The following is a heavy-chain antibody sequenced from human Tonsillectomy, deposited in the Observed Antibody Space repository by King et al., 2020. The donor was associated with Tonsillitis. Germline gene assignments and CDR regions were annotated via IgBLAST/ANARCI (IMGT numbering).Heavy chain of an antibody. Sequence: LVQSGAEVKKPGESLKISCKGSGYNFTTYWVGWVRQMPGKGLEWMGIIYPGDSDTIYSPSFQGQVTLSADKSISTAYLQWSSLKASDTAMYYCARKEITAPYFEYWGQGTWSPSPQ. D-gene: IGHD6-6*01. V-gene: IGHV5-51*01. CDR3: ARKEITAPYFEY. J-gene: IGHJ4*02. CDR1: GYNFTTYW. CDR2: IYPGDSDT.